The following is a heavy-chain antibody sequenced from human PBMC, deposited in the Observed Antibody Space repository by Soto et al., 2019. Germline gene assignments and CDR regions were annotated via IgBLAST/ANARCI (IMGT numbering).Heavy chain of an antibody. J-gene: IGHJ6*02. V-gene: IGHV4-31*03. Sequence: QVQLQESGPGLVKPSQTLSLTCTVSGGSISSGGYYWSWIRQHPGKGLEWIGYIYYSGSTYYNPSLQSRVTISVDTSKNQFSLKLSSVTAADTAVYYCARDRVAARPDYYYGMDVWGQGTTVTVSS. CDR3: ARDRVAARPDYYYGMDV. D-gene: IGHD6-6*01. CDR1: GGSISSGGYY. CDR2: IYYSGST.